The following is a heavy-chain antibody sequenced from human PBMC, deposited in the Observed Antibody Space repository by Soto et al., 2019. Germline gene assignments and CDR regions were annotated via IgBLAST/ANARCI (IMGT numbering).Heavy chain of an antibody. Sequence: GESLKISCKGSGYSFTSYWIGWVRQMPGKGPEWMGIIYPGDSDTRYSPSFQGQVTISADKSISTAYLQWSSLKASDTAMYYCARTTAAGKYYYGTDVWGQGTTVTVSS. CDR3: ARTTAAGKYYYGTDV. D-gene: IGHD6-13*01. CDR2: IYPGDSDT. CDR1: GYSFTSYW. J-gene: IGHJ6*02. V-gene: IGHV5-51*01.